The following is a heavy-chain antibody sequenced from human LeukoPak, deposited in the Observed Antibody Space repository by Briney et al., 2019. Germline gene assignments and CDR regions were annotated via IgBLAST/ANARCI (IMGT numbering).Heavy chain of an antibody. CDR3: ARGSGTTVTSYFDY. D-gene: IGHD4-17*01. Sequence: SQTLSLTCAVSGGSISSGDYSWSWIRQPPGKGLEWIGYIYYSGSTNYNPSLKSRVTISVDTSKNQFSLKLSSVTAADTAVYYCARGSGTTVTSYFDYWGQGTLVTVSS. CDR1: GGSISSGDYS. J-gene: IGHJ4*02. V-gene: IGHV4-61*08. CDR2: IYYSGST.